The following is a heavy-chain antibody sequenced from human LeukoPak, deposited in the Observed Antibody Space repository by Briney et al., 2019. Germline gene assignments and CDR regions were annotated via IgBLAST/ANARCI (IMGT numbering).Heavy chain of an antibody. CDR2: ISTSSSYI. CDR3: AREWYYDSLTGYTEGAFDY. Sequence: GGSLRLSCAASGFTFSTYSMNWVRQAPGKGLEWVSFISTSSSYIYYADSVKGRFTISRDNSKNSLYLQINSLRAEDAAVYYCAREWYYDSLTGYTEGAFDYWGQGTLVTVSS. J-gene: IGHJ4*02. D-gene: IGHD3-9*01. V-gene: IGHV3-21*01. CDR1: GFTFSTYS.